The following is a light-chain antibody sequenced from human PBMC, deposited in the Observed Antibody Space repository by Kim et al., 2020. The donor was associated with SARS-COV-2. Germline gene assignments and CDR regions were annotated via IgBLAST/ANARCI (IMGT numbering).Light chain of an antibody. Sequence: QKVTISCSGSDSNIGNNYVSWYQQLPGTAPKLLIYDNNKRPSGIPDRFSGSKSGTSATLGITGLQTGDEADYYCGTWDSSLSAGWVFGGGTQLTVL. CDR3: GTWDSSLSAGWV. J-gene: IGLJ3*02. CDR2: DNN. CDR1: DSNIGNNY. V-gene: IGLV1-51*01.